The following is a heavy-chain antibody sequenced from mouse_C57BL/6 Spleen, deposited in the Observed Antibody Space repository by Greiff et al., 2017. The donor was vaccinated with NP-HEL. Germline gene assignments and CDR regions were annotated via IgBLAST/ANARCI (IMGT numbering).Heavy chain of an antibody. Sequence: QVQLQQSGAELVKPGASVKLSCKASGYTFTSYWMHWVKQRPGQGLEWIGMIHPNSGSTNYNEKFKSKATLTVDKSSSTAYMQLSSLTSEDSAVYYCAREESQLRPAWFAYWGQGTLVTVSA. D-gene: IGHD3-2*02. J-gene: IGHJ3*01. CDR1: GYTFTSYW. CDR3: AREESQLRPAWFAY. V-gene: IGHV1-64*01. CDR2: IHPNSGST.